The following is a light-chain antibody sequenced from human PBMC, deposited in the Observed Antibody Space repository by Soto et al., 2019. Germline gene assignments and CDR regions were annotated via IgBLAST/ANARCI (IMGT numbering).Light chain of an antibody. CDR1: QGISSY. Sequence: IQLTQSPSSLSASVGDRVTITCRASQGISSYLAWYQQKPGKAPKLLIYLASTLQSGVPSSFIGSGSGTDFSLTIRSLQPEDVATYYCKYLSSFPLSFGGGTKVDIK. CDR2: LAS. CDR3: KYLSSFPLS. V-gene: IGKV1-9*01. J-gene: IGKJ4*01.